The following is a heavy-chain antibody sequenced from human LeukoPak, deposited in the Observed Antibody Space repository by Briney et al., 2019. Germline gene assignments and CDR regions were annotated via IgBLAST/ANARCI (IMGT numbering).Heavy chain of an antibody. Sequence: PSETLSLTCAVYGGSFSGYYWSWIRQPPGKGLEWIGEINHSGSTNYNPSLRSRVTISVDTSKNQFSLKLSSVTAADTAVYYCARSPPTAMVTAYFDYWGQGTLVTVSS. D-gene: IGHD5-18*01. CDR2: INHSGST. V-gene: IGHV4-34*01. CDR1: GGSFSGYY. CDR3: ARSPPTAMVTAYFDY. J-gene: IGHJ4*02.